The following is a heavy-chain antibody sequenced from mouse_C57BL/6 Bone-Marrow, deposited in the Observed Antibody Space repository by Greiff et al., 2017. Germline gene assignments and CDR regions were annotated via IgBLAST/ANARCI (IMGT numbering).Heavy chain of an antibody. Sequence: QVQLQQPGAELVKPGASVKLSCKASGYTFTSYWMHWVKQRPGQGLEWIGMIHPNSGSTNYNEKFKSKATLTVDKSSSTAYMQLSSLTSEDSAVYYCARSSYYGSSYGFAYWGQGTPVTVSA. CDR3: ARSSYYGSSYGFAY. CDR2: IHPNSGST. V-gene: IGHV1-64*01. CDR1: GYTFTSYW. J-gene: IGHJ3*01. D-gene: IGHD1-1*01.